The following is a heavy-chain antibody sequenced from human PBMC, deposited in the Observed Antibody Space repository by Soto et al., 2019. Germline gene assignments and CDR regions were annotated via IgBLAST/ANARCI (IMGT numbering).Heavy chain of an antibody. J-gene: IGHJ6*02. CDR1: GFTVSGNY. V-gene: IGHV3-53*01. Sequence: PEGSLRLSCAASGFTVSGNYMSWVRQAPGKGLEWVSVIFSGGSKYYADSVKGRFTISRDNSKNMLYLQMNSLRAEDTAVYYCAKDLGDKVYYDYGMDVWGQGTTVTVSS. D-gene: IGHD2-21*02. CDR2: IFSGGSK. CDR3: AKDLGDKVYYDYGMDV.